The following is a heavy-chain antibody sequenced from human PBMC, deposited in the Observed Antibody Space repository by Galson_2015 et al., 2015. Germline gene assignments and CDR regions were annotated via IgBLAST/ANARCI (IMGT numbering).Heavy chain of an antibody. J-gene: IGHJ4*02. D-gene: IGHD6-6*01. CDR2: IWYDGSNK. Sequence: SLRLSCAASGFTFSSYGMHWVRQAPGKGLEWVAVIWYDGSNKYYADSVKGRFTISRDNSKNTLYLQMNSLRAEDTAVYYCARDSYSSSSGPFDYWGQGTLVTVSS. CDR3: ARDSYSSSSGPFDY. CDR1: GFTFSSYG. V-gene: IGHV3-33*01.